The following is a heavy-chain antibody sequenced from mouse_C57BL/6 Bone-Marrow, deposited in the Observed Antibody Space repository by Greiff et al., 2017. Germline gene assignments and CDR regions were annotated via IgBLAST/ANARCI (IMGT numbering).Heavy chain of an antibody. Sequence: EVKLMESGPGMVKPSQSLSLTCTVTGYSITSGYDWHWIRPFPGNKLEWMGYISYSGSTNYNPSLKSRIPITHDTSKNHFFLKLNSVTTENTATYYCARDRGSSGSFDYWGQGTTLTVSS. CDR3: ARDRGSSGSFDY. CDR1: GYSITSGYD. CDR2: ISYSGST. V-gene: IGHV3-1*01. D-gene: IGHD3-2*02. J-gene: IGHJ2*01.